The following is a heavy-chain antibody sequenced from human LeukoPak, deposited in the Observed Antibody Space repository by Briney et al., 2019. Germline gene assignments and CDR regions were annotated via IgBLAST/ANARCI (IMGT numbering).Heavy chain of an antibody. J-gene: IGHJ6*03. Sequence: GGSLRLSCAASGFTFSSYGMSWVRQAPGKGLERVSGISGSGGRTYFADSVKGRFTISRDNSKNTLYLQMNSLRAEDTAVYYCARDSAAGTSYYYYMDVWDKGTTVTVSS. CDR2: ISGSGGRT. CDR3: ARDSAAGTSYYYYMDV. V-gene: IGHV3-23*01. CDR1: GFTFSSYG. D-gene: IGHD6-13*01.